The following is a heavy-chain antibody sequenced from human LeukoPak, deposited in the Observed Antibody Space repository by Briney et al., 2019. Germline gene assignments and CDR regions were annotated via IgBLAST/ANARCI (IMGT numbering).Heavy chain of an antibody. CDR1: GFTFSSYA. J-gene: IGHJ6*03. CDR3: ARVPDSEDYGHNYMDV. Sequence: PGGSLRLSCAASGFTFSSYAMHWVRQAPGKGLEWVAVISYDGSNKYYADSVKGRFTISRDNSKNTLYLQMNSLRAEDTAVYYCARVPDSEDYGHNYMDVWGKGTTVTVSS. CDR2: ISYDGSNK. V-gene: IGHV3-30*04. D-gene: IGHD4-17*01.